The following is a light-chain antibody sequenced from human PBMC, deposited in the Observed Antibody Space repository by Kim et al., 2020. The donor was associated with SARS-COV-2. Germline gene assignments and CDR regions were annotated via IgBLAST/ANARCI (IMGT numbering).Light chain of an antibody. Sequence: GMSVTITRTGTSSGVGVYNSVACYQPHPGKAPKLMIYEVSKRPSGVPDRFSGSKSGNTASMTVSGLQAEDEADYYCSSYAGSNNLVFGGGTQLTVL. V-gene: IGLV2-8*01. CDR2: EVS. J-gene: IGLJ2*01. CDR3: SSYAGSNNLV. CDR1: SSGVGVYNS.